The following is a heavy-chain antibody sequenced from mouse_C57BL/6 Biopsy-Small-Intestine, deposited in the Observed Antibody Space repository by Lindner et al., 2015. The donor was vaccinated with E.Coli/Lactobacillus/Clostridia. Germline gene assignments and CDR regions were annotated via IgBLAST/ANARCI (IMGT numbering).Heavy chain of an antibody. Sequence: VQLQESGPELVKPGASVKMSCKASGYTFTDYNMHWVKQSHGKSLEWIGYINPNNGGTSYNQKFKGKATLTVNKSSSTAYMELLSLTSEDSAVYYCAITTVVGGYFDVWGTGTTVTVSS. CDR2: INPNNGGT. J-gene: IGHJ1*03. V-gene: IGHV1-22*01. D-gene: IGHD1-1*01. CDR1: GYTFTDYN. CDR3: AITTVVGGYFDV.